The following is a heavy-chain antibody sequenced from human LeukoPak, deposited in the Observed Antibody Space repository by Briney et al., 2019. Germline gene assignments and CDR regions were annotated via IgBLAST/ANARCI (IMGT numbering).Heavy chain of an antibody. CDR2: IYTSGST. V-gene: IGHV4-61*02. CDR3: ARGIGSGTYYNEGFDY. D-gene: IGHD3-10*01. J-gene: IGHJ4*02. CDR1: GGSISSGSYY. Sequence: PSETLSLTCTVSGGSISSGSYYWSWIRQPAGKGLEWIGRIYTSGSTNYNPSLKSRVTISVDTSKNQFSLKLSSVTAADTAVYYCARGIGSGTYYNEGFDYWGQGTLVTVSA.